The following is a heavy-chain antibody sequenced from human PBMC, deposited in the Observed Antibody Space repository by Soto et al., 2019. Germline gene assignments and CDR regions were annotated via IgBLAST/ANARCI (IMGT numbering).Heavy chain of an antibody. J-gene: IGHJ5*02. CDR1: GGTHSSYA. V-gene: IGHV1-69*01. Sequence: QVQLVQSGAEVKKPGSSVKVSCKVTGGTHSSYAITWVRQAPGHGLEWMGVIIPIFGTIDYAQKFQGRVTITADPSTSTAYLELSGLTSDDTAVYYCARDGSDYSTSGHYDPWGQGTLVTVSS. D-gene: IGHD3-22*01. CDR2: IIPIFGTI. CDR3: ARDGSDYSTSGHYDP.